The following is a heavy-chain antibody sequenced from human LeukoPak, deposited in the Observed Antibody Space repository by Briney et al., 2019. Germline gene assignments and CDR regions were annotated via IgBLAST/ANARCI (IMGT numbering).Heavy chain of an antibody. Sequence: ASVKVSCKASGYSFTSYYVQWVRLAPGQWLEWMGVINPSGGSTIYAQRFRGRVSMTRDTSTTTVYMELNSLRSEDTAMYYCARSQGGELSYGADFWGQGTLVTVSS. J-gene: IGHJ4*02. V-gene: IGHV1-46*01. CDR3: ARSQGGELSYGADF. CDR1: GYSFTSYY. D-gene: IGHD5-18*01. CDR2: INPSGGST.